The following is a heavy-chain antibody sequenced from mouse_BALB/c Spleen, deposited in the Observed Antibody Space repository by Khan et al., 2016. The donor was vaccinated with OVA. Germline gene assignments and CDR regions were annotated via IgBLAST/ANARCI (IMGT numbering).Heavy chain of an antibody. CDR3: VRDGDYHRNDGGFAY. J-gene: IGHJ3*01. V-gene: IGHV1-4*01. CDR1: GYTFTSYT. Sequence: VQLQESGAELARPGASVKMSCKASGYTFTSYTIHWIQLRPGQGLEWIGFINPSNGYTNYNQKFKDKATLTADKSSTTVYMQLSSLTSDDSAVYNCVRDGDYHRNDGGFAYWGQGTLVTVSA. CDR2: INPSNGYT. D-gene: IGHD2-14*01.